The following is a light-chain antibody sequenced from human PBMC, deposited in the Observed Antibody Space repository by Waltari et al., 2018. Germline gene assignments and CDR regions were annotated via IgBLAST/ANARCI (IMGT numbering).Light chain of an antibody. Sequence: DIVMTQSPDSLAVSLGERATINCKSSHNILDSSNNKHHLACYRQRPGQPPQVVIYWAFSRESGVPDRFTGSGSGTDFTLTISSLQADDVAVYYCQQYYTTPFTFGQGTKLEIK. CDR2: WAF. J-gene: IGKJ2*01. V-gene: IGKV4-1*01. CDR1: HNILDSSNNKHH. CDR3: QQYYTTPFT.